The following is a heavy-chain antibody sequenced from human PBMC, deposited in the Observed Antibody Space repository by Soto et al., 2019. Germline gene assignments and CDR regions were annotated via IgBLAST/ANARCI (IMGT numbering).Heavy chain of an antibody. Sequence: HPGGSLRLSCAASGFTFSSYIMNWVRQAPGKGLGWVSYISSSSSTIYYADSVKGRFTISRDNAKNSLYLQMNSLRAEDTAVYYCARNYDYVWGSYRYTTYYFDYWGQGTLVTVSS. CDR3: ARNYDYVWGSYRYTTYYFDY. D-gene: IGHD3-16*02. V-gene: IGHV3-48*04. CDR2: ISSSSSTI. CDR1: GFTFSSYI. J-gene: IGHJ4*02.